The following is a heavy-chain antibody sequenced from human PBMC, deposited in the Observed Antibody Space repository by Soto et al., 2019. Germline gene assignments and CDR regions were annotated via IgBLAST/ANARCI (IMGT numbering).Heavy chain of an antibody. D-gene: IGHD6-13*01. CDR3: VSAPEQMQIDF. CDR2: ISVNGGDT. Sequence: GGSLRLSCAASGFTFSSHAMDWVRQVPGKGLLWVSCISVNGGDTTYADSVKGRFTISRDNAKNTLYLQMDSLRAEDTAVYYCVSAPEQMQIDFWGHGSLGTVSS. CDR1: GFTFSSHA. V-gene: IGHV3-74*03. J-gene: IGHJ4*01.